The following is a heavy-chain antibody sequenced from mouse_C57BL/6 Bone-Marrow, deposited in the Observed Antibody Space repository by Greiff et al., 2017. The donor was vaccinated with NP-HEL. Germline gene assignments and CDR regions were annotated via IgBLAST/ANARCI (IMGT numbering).Heavy chain of an antibody. CDR2: IYPRSGNT. J-gene: IGHJ2*01. V-gene: IGHV1-81*01. Sequence: QVQLQQSGAELARPGASVKLSCKASGYTFTSYGISWVKQRTGQGLGWIGEIYPRSGNTYYNEKFKGKATLTADKSSSTAYMELRSLTSEDSAVYFCARRWLLHFDYWGQGTTLTVSS. CDR1: GYTFTSYG. CDR3: ARRWLLHFDY. D-gene: IGHD2-3*01.